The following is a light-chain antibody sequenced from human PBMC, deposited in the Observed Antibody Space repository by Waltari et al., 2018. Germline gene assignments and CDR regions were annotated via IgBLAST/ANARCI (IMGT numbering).Light chain of an antibody. J-gene: IGKJ3*01. CDR1: QSSGSW. V-gene: IGKV1-5*03. CDR3: QQYNSYSVT. CDR2: KAS. Sequence: DIQMTQSPSTLSASVGDRVTITCRASQSSGSWLAWYQQKPGKAPKLLIYKASTLLSGVPSRFSGSGSGTEFTLNISSLQPDDFATYYCQQYNSYSVTFGPGTKVDIK.